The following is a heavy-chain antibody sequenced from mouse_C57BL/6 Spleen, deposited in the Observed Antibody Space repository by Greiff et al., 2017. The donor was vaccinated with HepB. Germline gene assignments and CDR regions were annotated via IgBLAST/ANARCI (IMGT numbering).Heavy chain of an antibody. CDR2: ISYDGSN. D-gene: IGHD1-1*01. Sequence: DVKLQESGPGLVKPSQSLSLTCSVTGYSITSGYYWNWIRQFPGNKLEWMGYISYDGSNNYNPSLKNRISITRDTSKNQFFLKLNSVTTEDTATYYCARERDYGSNAMDYWGQGTSVTVSS. J-gene: IGHJ4*01. V-gene: IGHV3-6*01. CDR1: GYSITSGYY. CDR3: ARERDYGSNAMDY.